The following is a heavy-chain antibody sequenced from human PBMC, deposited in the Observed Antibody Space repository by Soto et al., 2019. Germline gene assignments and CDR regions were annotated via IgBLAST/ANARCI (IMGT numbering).Heavy chain of an antibody. D-gene: IGHD3-10*01. CDR3: AKDFSMVRGLHWFDP. CDR1: GFTLSSYA. V-gene: IGHV3-23*01. J-gene: IGHJ5*02. Sequence: GSLRLSCAASGFTLSSYAMSWVRQAPGKGLEWVSAISGSGGSTYYADSVKGRFTISRDNSKDTLYLQMNSLRAEDTAVYYCAKDFSMVRGLHWFDPWGQGSLVTVSS. CDR2: ISGSGGST.